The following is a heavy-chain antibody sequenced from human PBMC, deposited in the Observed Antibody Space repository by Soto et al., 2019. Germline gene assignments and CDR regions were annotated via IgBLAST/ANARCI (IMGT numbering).Heavy chain of an antibody. V-gene: IGHV3-23*01. J-gene: IGHJ4*02. Sequence: GGSLRLSCSASGFTFSSYAMNWVRQAPGKGLEWVSVISGSGDSTYYADSVKGRFTISRDNSKNTLYLKMNSLRAEDTAVYYCARRGPGTYFDYWGQGTLVTVSS. CDR3: ARRGPGTYFDY. CDR2: ISGSGDST. CDR1: GFTFSSYA. D-gene: IGHD6-13*01.